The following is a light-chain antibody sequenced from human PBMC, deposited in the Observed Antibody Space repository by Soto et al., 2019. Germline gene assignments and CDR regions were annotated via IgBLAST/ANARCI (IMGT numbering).Light chain of an antibody. CDR1: QNIRTY. Sequence: DIQMTQSPSSLSASVGDRVTITCRASQNIRTYLNWYQQKPGKAPNLLIYATTSLQSGVPSRFSGSGSGTHFTLTISSLQPEDFATYYCQGGHSTLTFGGGTKVDIK. J-gene: IGKJ4*01. CDR2: ATT. V-gene: IGKV1-39*01. CDR3: QGGHSTLT.